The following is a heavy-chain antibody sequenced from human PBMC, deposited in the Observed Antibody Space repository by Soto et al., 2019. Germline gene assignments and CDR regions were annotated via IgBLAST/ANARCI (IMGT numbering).Heavy chain of an antibody. V-gene: IGHV4-59*01. CDR1: GGSISSYY. CDR3: ARESENAFDI. J-gene: IGHJ3*02. Sequence: SETLSLTCTVSGGSISSYYWSWIRQPPGKGLEWIGYIYYSGSTNYNPSLKSRVTISVDTSKNQFSLKLSSVTAADTAVYYCARESENAFDIWGQGTMVTVSS. CDR2: IYYSGST.